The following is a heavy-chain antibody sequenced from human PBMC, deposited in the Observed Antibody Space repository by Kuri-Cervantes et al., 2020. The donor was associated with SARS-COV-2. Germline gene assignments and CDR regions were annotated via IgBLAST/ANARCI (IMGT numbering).Heavy chain of an antibody. CDR3: AHRARLGILGVFDY. V-gene: IGHV2-5*02. CDR1: GFSLSTGGVS. Sequence: SGPTLVKPTQTLTLTCTFSGFSLSTGGVSVGWIRQPPGKALEWLALIYWDDDKRYSPSLSSRLTITKDTSKNQVVLTLTNMDPVDTATYYCAHRARLGILGVFDYWGQGTLVTVSS. D-gene: IGHD7-27*01. J-gene: IGHJ4*02. CDR2: IYWDDDK.